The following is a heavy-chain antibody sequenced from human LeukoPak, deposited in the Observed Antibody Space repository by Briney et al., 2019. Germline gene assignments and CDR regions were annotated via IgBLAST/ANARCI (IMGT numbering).Heavy chain of an antibody. Sequence: SETLSLTCTVSGGSISSYYWSWIRQPPGKGLEWIGSIYYSGSTYYNPSLKSRVTISVDTSKNQFSLKLSSVTAADTAVYYCARENGQGGWYYFDYWGQGTLVTVSS. CDR2: IYYSGST. V-gene: IGHV4-59*12. D-gene: IGHD6-19*01. CDR3: ARENGQGGWYYFDY. CDR1: GGSISSYY. J-gene: IGHJ4*02.